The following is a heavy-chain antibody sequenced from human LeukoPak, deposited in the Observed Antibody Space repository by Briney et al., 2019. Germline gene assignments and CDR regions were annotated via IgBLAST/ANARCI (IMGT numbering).Heavy chain of an antibody. D-gene: IGHD3-22*01. CDR1: GFSLSTSGVG. CDR2: IYWNDDK. Sequence: SGPTLVKPTQTLTLTCTFSGFSLSTSGVGVGWIRQPPGKALEWLALIYWNDDKRYSPSLESRLTITKDTSKNQVVLTMTNMDPVDIATYYCARLDYYDSSGYFDYWGQGTLVTVSS. V-gene: IGHV2-5*01. J-gene: IGHJ4*02. CDR3: ARLDYYDSSGYFDY.